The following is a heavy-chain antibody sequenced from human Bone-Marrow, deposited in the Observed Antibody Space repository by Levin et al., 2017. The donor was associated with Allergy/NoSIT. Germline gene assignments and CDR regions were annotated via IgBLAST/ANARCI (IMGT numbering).Heavy chain of an antibody. Sequence: GGSLRLSCQGSGYNFTRHWIAWVRQMPGKGLEWMGNIYPGDSATRYSPSFQGQVTISVDRSINTAYLQWGSLKASDPAMYYCTRRARYCTSTTCYDGGWIDYWGQGTLVPVSS. CDR2: IYPGDSAT. J-gene: IGHJ4*02. D-gene: IGHD2-2*01. CDR3: TRRARYCTSTTCYDGGWIDY. V-gene: IGHV5-51*01. CDR1: GYNFTRHW.